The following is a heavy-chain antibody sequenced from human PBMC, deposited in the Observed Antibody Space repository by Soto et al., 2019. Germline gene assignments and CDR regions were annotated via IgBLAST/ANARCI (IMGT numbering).Heavy chain of an antibody. D-gene: IGHD5-18*01. J-gene: IGHJ4*02. Sequence: PSKTLSFTCTVSVASINSTSYYWGWIRQPPGKGLEWIWSVYFSGNTYYNPSLQSRLTISVDTSKNQFSLKLSSVTAADLAVYFCARRIRYTYGYFPRYIDYWGQGALVTVSS. CDR1: VASINSTSYY. CDR2: VYFSGNT. V-gene: IGHV4-39*01. CDR3: ARRIRYTYGYFPRYIDY.